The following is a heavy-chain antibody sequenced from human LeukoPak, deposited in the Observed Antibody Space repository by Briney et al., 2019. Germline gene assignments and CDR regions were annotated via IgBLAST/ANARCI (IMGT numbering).Heavy chain of an antibody. CDR2: IYYSGST. CDR1: GGSISSSSYY. D-gene: IGHD3-22*01. CDR3: ARVYYYDNSGYGKDYFDY. J-gene: IGHJ4*02. Sequence: SETLSLTCTVSGGSISSSSYYWGWIRQPPGKGLEWIGSIYYSGSTYYNPSLKSRVTISVDTSKNQFSLKLSSVTAADTAVYYCARVYYYDNSGYGKDYFDYWGQGTLVTVSS. V-gene: IGHV4-39*01.